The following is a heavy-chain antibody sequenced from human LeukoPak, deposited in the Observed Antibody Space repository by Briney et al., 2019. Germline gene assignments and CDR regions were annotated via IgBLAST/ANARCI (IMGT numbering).Heavy chain of an antibody. J-gene: IGHJ4*02. D-gene: IGHD3-3*01. CDR1: GYTFTSYY. V-gene: IGHV1-46*01. CDR2: INPSGGST. Sequence: ASVKVSCKASGYTFTSYYMHWVRQAPGQGLEWMGIINPSGGSTSYAQKFQGRVTMTRDTSTSTVYMELSSLRSEDTAVYYCARDSPPRRITIFGAAWFGPIDYWGQGTLVTVSS. CDR3: ARDSPPRRITIFGAAWFGPIDY.